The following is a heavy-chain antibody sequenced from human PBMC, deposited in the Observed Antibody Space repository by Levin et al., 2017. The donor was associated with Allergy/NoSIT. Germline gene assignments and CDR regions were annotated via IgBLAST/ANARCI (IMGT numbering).Heavy chain of an antibody. CDR2: IRAKAKGYAT. D-gene: IGHD1-26*01. Sequence: GGSLRLSCAASGSTFSGSAIHWVRQASGKGLEWVGRIRAKAKGYATAYGASVEGRFTTPRDDSKTYLQMNSLKTEDTAMYYCTTLGDYFDSWGQGTLVTVSS. V-gene: IGHV3-73*01. CDR1: GSTFSGSA. CDR3: TTLGDYFDS. J-gene: IGHJ4*02.